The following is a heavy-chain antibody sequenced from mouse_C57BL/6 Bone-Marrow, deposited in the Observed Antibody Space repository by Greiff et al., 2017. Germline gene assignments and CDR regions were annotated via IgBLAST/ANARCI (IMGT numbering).Heavy chain of an antibody. V-gene: IGHV1-69*01. D-gene: IGHD1-1*01. CDR2: IDPSDSYT. CDR1: GYTFTSYW. CDR3: ARRVYYYGSSYVAWFAY. Sequence: QVQLQQPGAELVMPGASVKLSCKASGYTFTSYWMHWVKQRPGQGLEWIGEIDPSDSYTNYNQKFKGKSTLTVDKSYSTAYMQLSSLTSEDSAVYYCARRVYYYGSSYVAWFAYWGQGTLVTVSA. J-gene: IGHJ3*01.